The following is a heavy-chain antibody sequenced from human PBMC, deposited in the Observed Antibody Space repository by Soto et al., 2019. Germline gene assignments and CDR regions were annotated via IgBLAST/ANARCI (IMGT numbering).Heavy chain of an antibody. D-gene: IGHD2-8*01. CDR1: GFDFSNYV. CDR2: MSCDGSDI. CDR3: AKVREDIVLLVALDY. J-gene: IGHJ4*02. Sequence: GGSLRLSCAASGFDFSNYVLHWVRQAPGKGLEWVAVMSCDGSDIYYADSVKGRFTISRDNSKNTLYLQMNNLRTEDTAVYYCAKVREDIVLLVALDYWGQGTLVTVSS. V-gene: IGHV3-30*18.